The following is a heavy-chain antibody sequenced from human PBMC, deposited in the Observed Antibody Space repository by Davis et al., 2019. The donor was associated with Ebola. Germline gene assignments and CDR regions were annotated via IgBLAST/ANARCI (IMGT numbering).Heavy chain of an antibody. Sequence: ASVKVSCKASGYTFTGYYMHWVRQAPGQGLEWMGWINPNSGGTNYAQKFQGWVTMTRDTSISTAYMELSRLSSDDTAVYYCARGGGSSKRTMGYWGQGTLVTVS. CDR2: INPNSGGT. V-gene: IGHV1-2*04. CDR1: GYTFTGYY. D-gene: IGHD1-26*01. J-gene: IGHJ4*02. CDR3: ARGGGSSKRTMGY.